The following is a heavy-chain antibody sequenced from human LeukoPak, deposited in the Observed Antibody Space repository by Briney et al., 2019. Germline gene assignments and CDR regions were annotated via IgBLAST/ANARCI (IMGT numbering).Heavy chain of an antibody. CDR1: GYTFTSYD. CDR2: INPNSGGT. Sequence: ASVKVSCKASGYTFTSYDINWVRQAPGQGLEWMGWINPNSGGTNYAQKFQGRVTMTRDTSISTAYMELSRLRSDDTAVYYCARGPPSVTTDYWGQGTLVTVSS. V-gene: IGHV1-2*02. J-gene: IGHJ4*02. CDR3: ARGPPSVTTDY. D-gene: IGHD4-11*01.